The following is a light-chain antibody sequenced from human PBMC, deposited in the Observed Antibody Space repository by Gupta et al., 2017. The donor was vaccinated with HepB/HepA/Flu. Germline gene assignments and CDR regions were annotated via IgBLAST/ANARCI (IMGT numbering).Light chain of an antibody. J-gene: IGLJ1*01. CDR2: NDN. V-gene: IGLV1-47*02. Sequence: QPVLTQPPSASGTPGQRVTISCSGSSSNIGNDNAYWYQQLPGTAPKLLIYNDNQRPSGVPDRFSGSKSGTTASLAISGLRSEDEADYYCVGWDDSLSGYVFGARTKVTVL. CDR3: VGWDDSLSGYV. CDR1: SSNIGNDN.